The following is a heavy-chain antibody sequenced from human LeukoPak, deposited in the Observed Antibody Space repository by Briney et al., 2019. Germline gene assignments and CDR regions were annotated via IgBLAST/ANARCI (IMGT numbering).Heavy chain of an antibody. D-gene: IGHD6-19*01. J-gene: IGHJ6*02. CDR3: ARFGGLPEWLVPVYYYGMDV. CDR1: GFTFSEHY. CDR2: TGNKANSYTT. Sequence: GGSLRLSCAASGFTFSEHYMDWVRQAPGKGLEWVGRTGNKANSYTTEYAASVKGRFTISRDDSKNSLYLQMNSLKTEDTAVYYCARFGGLPEWLVPVYYYGMDVWGQGTTVTVSS. V-gene: IGHV3-72*01.